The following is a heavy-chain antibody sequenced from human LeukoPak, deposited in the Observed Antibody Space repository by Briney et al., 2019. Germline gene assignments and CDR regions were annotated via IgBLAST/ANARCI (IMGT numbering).Heavy chain of an antibody. CDR3: ARVGSSGWYVHPTLDY. D-gene: IGHD6-19*01. CDR1: GYTFTGYY. V-gene: IGHV1-2*02. CDR2: INPNSGDT. J-gene: IGHJ4*02. Sequence: ASVKVSCKASGYTFTGYYMHWVRQAPGQGLEWMGWINPNSGDTSYAQKFQGRVTVTRDTSISTAYMELSWLRSGDTAVYYCARVGSSGWYVHPTLDYWGQGTLVTVSS.